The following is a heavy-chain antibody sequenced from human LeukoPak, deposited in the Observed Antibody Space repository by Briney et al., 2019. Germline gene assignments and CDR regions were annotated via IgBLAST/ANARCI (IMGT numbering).Heavy chain of an antibody. J-gene: IGHJ3*02. CDR2: ISSSSSYI. Sequence: MPGSSLRLSCAASGFTFSSYGMHWVRQAPGKGLEWVSSISSSSSYIYYADSVKGRFTISRDNAKNSLYLQMNSLRAEDTAVYYCATLERGGYCSSTSCFFLKSDAFDIWGQGTMVTVSS. D-gene: IGHD2-2*01. CDR1: GFTFSSYG. V-gene: IGHV3-21*01. CDR3: ATLERGGYCSSTSCFFLKSDAFDI.